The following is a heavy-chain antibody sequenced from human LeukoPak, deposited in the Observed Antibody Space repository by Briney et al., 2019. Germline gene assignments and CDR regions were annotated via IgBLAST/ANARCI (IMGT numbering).Heavy chain of an antibody. CDR1: GGSISSYY. J-gene: IGHJ6*02. Sequence: SETLSLTCNVSGGSISSYYWSWIRQAPEKGLEWIGYIYYRGNTNYNPSLKSRVTISVDTSKNQFSLKLNSVTAADTAVYLCARSSGSGSIYYYGMDVWGQGITVTVSS. CDR2: IYYRGNT. D-gene: IGHD3-10*01. CDR3: ARSSGSGSIYYYGMDV. V-gene: IGHV4-59*01.